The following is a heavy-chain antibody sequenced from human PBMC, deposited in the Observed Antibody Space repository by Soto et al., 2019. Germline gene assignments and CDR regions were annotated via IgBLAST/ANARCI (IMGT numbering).Heavy chain of an antibody. CDR2: ISSSSGYI. Sequence: PGGSLRLSCAASGFTFSSYSMNCVRQAPGKGLEWVSSISSSSGYIYYADSVKGRFTISRDNAKNSLYLQMNSLRAEDTAVYYCAREGDGYKLDYYYYGMDVWGQGTTVTVSS. CDR1: GFTFSSYS. D-gene: IGHD5-12*01. CDR3: AREGDGYKLDYYYYGMDV. J-gene: IGHJ6*02. V-gene: IGHV3-21*01.